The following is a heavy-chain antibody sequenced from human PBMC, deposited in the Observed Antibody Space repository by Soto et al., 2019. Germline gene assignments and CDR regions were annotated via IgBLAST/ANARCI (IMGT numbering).Heavy chain of an antibody. J-gene: IGHJ4*02. CDR3: AKLTWDDYITAGNYFDY. D-gene: IGHD4-4*01. Sequence: GGSLRLSCAACGFTFSSYAMSWVRQDPGKGLEWVSGISSRGGNTYYADSVKGHFTISRDNSKNTLHLQMDTLRAEDTAVYYCAKLTWDDYITAGNYFDYWGQGTLVTVSS. CDR1: GFTFSSYA. V-gene: IGHV3-23*01. CDR2: ISSRGGNT.